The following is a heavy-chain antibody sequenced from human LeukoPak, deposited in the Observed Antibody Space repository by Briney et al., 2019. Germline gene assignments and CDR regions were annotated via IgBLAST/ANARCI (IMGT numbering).Heavy chain of an antibody. Sequence: SETLSLTCAVSGGSISIGGYSWSWIRQPPGKGLEWIGYIYHSGSTYYNPSLKSRVTISVDRSKNQFSLKLSSVTAADTAVYYCARGQNDFWSGEILQFDYWGQGTLVTVSS. J-gene: IGHJ4*02. V-gene: IGHV4-30-2*01. CDR3: ARGQNDFWSGEILQFDY. D-gene: IGHD3-3*01. CDR2: IYHSGST. CDR1: GGSISIGGYS.